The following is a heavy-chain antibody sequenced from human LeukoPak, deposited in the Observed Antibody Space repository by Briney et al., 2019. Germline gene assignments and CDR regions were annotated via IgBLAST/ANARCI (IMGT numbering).Heavy chain of an antibody. J-gene: IGHJ4*02. D-gene: IGHD2-2*01. CDR2: INPNSGGT. V-gene: IGHV1-2*02. CDR1: GYTFTGYY. Sequence: ASVKVSCKASGYTFTGYYMHWVRQAPGQGLEWMGWINPNSGGTNYAQKFQGGVTMTRDTSITTAYMELSSLRSDDTAVYYCARDVGEYCSSTDCYASHYWGQGTLVTVS. CDR3: ARDVGEYCSSTDCYASHY.